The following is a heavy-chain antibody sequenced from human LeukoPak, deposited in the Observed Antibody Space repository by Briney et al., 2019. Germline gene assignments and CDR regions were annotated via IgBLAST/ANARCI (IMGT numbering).Heavy chain of an antibody. CDR2: IYYSGST. Sequence: PSETLSLTCTVSGGSVSSGNSYWSWIRQPPGKGLEWIGYIYYSGSTYYNPSLKSRVTISVDTSKNQFSLKLSSVTAADTAVYYCARGSLRYSSSSWGQGTLVTVSS. J-gene: IGHJ5*02. V-gene: IGHV4-61*01. CDR1: GGSVSSGNSY. D-gene: IGHD6-6*01. CDR3: ARGSLRYSSSS.